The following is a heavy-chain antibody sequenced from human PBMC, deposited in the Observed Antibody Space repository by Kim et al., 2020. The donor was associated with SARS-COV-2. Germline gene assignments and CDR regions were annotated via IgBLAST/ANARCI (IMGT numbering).Heavy chain of an antibody. V-gene: IGHV1-18*01. J-gene: IGHJ5*02. D-gene: IGHD5-18*01. CDR3: ARDRGGYSYGPRWSFDP. CDR1: GYTFTSYG. CDR2: ISAYNGNT. Sequence: ASVKVSCKASGYTFTSYGISWVRQAPGQGLEWMGWISAYNGNTNYAQKLQGRVTMTTDTSTSTAYMELRSLRSDDTAVYYCARDRGGYSYGPRWSFDPWGQGTLVTVSS.